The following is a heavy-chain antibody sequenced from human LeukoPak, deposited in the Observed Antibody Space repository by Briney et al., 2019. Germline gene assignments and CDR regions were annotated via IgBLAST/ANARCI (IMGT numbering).Heavy chain of an antibody. D-gene: IGHD3-22*01. CDR2: ISSSGSTI. V-gene: IGHV3-11*01. J-gene: IGHJ4*02. CDR3: ARVGVGITMIVVVIEYYFDY. Sequence: GGSLRLSCAASVFTLSDNYMRWIRQAQWKGLEWVSYISSSGSTIYYADSVKGRFTISRDNAKNSLYLQMNSLRAEDTAVYYCARVGVGITMIVVVIEYYFDYWGQGTLVTVSS. CDR1: VFTLSDNY.